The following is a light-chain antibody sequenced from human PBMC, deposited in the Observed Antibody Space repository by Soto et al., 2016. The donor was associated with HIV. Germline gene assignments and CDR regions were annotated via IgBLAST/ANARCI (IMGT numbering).Light chain of an antibody. CDR1: QSISKY. Sequence: DIQLTQSPSSLSASVGDRVTITCRSSQSISKYLNWYQQKPGKAPKLLIYAASSLQSGVPSRFSGSESGTDFTLTISSLQPEDFATYYCQQTYNTRMYTFGRGPSWRSN. CDR2: AAS. V-gene: IGKV1-39*01. J-gene: IGKJ2*01. CDR3: QQTYNTRMYT.